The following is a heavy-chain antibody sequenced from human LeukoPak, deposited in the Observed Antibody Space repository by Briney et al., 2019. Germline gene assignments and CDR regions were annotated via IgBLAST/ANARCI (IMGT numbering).Heavy chain of an antibody. CDR3: ANALGAHWFDS. V-gene: IGHV3-7*05. CDR1: GFTFSTHW. Sequence: GGSQSLFCAASGFTFSTHWMIWVRQAPGKGLEWVANIKQDGSEKYYVDSVKGRFIISRDNAKNSLYLQMNSLRAEDTAVYYCANALGAHWFDSRVQGTLVTVSS. J-gene: IGHJ5*01. CDR2: IKQDGSEK. D-gene: IGHD1-26*01.